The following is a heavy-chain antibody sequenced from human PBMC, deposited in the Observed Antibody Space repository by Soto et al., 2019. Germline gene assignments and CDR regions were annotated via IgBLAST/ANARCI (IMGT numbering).Heavy chain of an antibody. CDR1: GYTFSSYG. J-gene: IGHJ4*02. V-gene: IGHV1-18*01. CDR2: ISAYNGNT. D-gene: IGHD3-3*01. Sequence: ASVKVSCKASGYTFSSYGITWVRQAPGQGLEWMGWISAYNGNTNYAQNLQDRVTMTTDTSTSTAYMEVRRLRSDDTAVYYCARTVTIFGKVTRGDQWGRGNLLTVSS. CDR3: ARTVTIFGKVTRGDQ.